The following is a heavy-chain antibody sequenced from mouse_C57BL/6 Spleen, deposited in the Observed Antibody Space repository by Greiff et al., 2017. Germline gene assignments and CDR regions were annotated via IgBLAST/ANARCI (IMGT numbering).Heavy chain of an antibody. CDR3: ARSTVVAHWYFDV. D-gene: IGHD1-1*01. Sequence: EVNLVESGGGLVQPGGSLSLSCAASGFTFTDYYMSWVRQPPGKALEWLGFIRNKANGYTTEYSVSVKGRFTISRDNSQSILYLQMNALRAEDSATYYCARSTVVAHWYFDVWGTGTTVTVSS. V-gene: IGHV7-3*01. J-gene: IGHJ1*03. CDR2: IRNKANGYTT. CDR1: GFTFTDYY.